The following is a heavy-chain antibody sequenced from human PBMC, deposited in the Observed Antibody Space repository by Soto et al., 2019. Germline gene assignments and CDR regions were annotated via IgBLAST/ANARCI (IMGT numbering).Heavy chain of an antibody. J-gene: IGHJ6*03. Sequence: GGSLRLSCAASGFTFSSYSMNWVRQAPGKGLEWVSSISSSSSYIYYADSVKGRFTISRDNAKNSLYLQMNSLRAEDTAVYYCARQELDGRGYYYMDVWGKGTTVTVSS. D-gene: IGHD1-1*01. V-gene: IGHV3-21*01. CDR3: ARQELDGRGYYYMDV. CDR2: ISSSSSYI. CDR1: GFTFSSYS.